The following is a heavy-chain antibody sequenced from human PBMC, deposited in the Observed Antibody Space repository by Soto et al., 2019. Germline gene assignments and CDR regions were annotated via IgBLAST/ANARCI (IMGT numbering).Heavy chain of an antibody. J-gene: IGHJ1*01. CDR2: IIGSGDSS. CDR3: ATEGAVSGIGYFQH. Sequence: EVQLLESGGGLVQPGGSLRLSCAASGFTFSSYAMSWVRQSPGRGLYWVSAIIGSGDSSYYVDSVKGRFTISRDNSKNTLYLHMDSLRADDTAVYYCATEGAVSGIGYFQHWGQGTLVTVSS. CDR1: GFTFSSYA. V-gene: IGHV3-23*01. D-gene: IGHD6-19*01.